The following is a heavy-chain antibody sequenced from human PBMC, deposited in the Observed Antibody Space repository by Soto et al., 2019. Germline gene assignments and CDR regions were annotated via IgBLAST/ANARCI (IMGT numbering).Heavy chain of an antibody. CDR3: TRRPWHIAARPGYYYYGMDV. Sequence: GGSLRLSCAASGFTFSGSAMHWVRQASGKGLEWVGRIRSKANSYATAYAASVKGRFTISRDDSKNTAYLQMNSLKTEDTAVYYCTRRPWHIAARPGYYYYGMDVWGQGTTVTVSS. CDR2: IRSKANSYAT. J-gene: IGHJ6*02. V-gene: IGHV3-73*01. CDR1: GFTFSGSA. D-gene: IGHD6-6*01.